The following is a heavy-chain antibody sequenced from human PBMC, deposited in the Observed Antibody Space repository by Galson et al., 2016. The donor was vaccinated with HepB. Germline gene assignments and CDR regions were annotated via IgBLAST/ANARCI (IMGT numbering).Heavy chain of an antibody. CDR1: GGSISSSSYY. D-gene: IGHD6-19*01. J-gene: IGHJ4*02. Sequence: SETLSLTCTVSGGSISSSSYYWGWIRQPPGKGLEWIGSIYYSGNTYYNPSLKSRVTMSVDTSKNQFSLKLSSVTAADTAVYYCARAQSVAGSGIYFNYWGQGSLVTVSS. V-gene: IGHV4-39*07. CDR3: ARAQSVAGSGIYFNY. CDR2: IYYSGNT.